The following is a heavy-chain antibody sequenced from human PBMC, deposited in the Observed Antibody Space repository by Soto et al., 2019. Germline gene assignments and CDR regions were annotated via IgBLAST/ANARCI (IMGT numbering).Heavy chain of an antibody. D-gene: IGHD1-1*01. Sequence: EVQLLGSGGGLVQPGGSLRLSCAASGFSISTYGVTWVRQAPGKGLEWVPGFSGGDGGTHYADSVKGRFTISRDNSKNTAYLLMNSLRTDDTAVYYCARWNGFGDYWGQGTRVTVSS. CDR2: FSGGDGGT. CDR1: GFSISTYG. V-gene: IGHV3-23*01. CDR3: ARWNGFGDY. J-gene: IGHJ4*02.